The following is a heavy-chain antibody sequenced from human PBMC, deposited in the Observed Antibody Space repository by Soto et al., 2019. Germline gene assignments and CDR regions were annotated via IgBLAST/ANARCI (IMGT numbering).Heavy chain of an antibody. J-gene: IGHJ6*02. Sequence: QVQLVESGGGVVQPGRSLRLSCAASGFTFSSYGMHWVRQAPGKGLEWVAVIWYDGSNKYYADSVKGRFTISRDNSKNTLYLQMNSLRCEDTAVYYCAREDGNGPYYYYYGMDVWGQGTTVTVSS. CDR2: IWYDGSNK. CDR3: AREDGNGPYYYYYGMDV. CDR1: GFTFSSYG. D-gene: IGHD2-8*01. V-gene: IGHV3-33*01.